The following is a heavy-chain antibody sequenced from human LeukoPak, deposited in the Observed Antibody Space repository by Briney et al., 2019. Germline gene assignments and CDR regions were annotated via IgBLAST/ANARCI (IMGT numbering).Heavy chain of an antibody. CDR1: GFTFRNFA. CDR2: ISSSSSYI. Sequence: GGSLRLSCVASGFTFRNFAMNWVRQAPGKGLEWVSSISSSSSYIYYADSVKGRFTISRDNAKNSLYLQMNSLRAEDTAVYYCAREPPAANFDYWGQGTLVTVSS. D-gene: IGHD2-2*01. CDR3: AREPPAANFDY. V-gene: IGHV3-21*01. J-gene: IGHJ4*02.